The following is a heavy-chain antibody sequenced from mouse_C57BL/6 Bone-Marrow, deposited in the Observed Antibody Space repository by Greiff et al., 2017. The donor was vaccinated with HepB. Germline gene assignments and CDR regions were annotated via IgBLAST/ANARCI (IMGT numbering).Heavy chain of an antibody. Sequence: VQLQQPGAELVTPGASVKLSCKASGYTFTSYWMHWVKQRPGQGLEWIGEIDPSDSYTNYNQKFKGKSTLTVDKSSSTAYMQLSSLTSEDSAVYYCARSNWEEAYFDYWGQGTTLTVSS. CDR3: ARSNWEEAYFDY. CDR1: GYTFTSYW. J-gene: IGHJ2*01. CDR2: IDPSDSYT. V-gene: IGHV1-69*01. D-gene: IGHD4-1*02.